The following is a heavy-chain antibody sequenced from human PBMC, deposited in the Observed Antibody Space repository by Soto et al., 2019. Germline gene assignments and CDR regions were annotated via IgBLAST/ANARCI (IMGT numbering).Heavy chain of an antibody. Sequence: EVQLVESGGGLVQPGGSLRLSCAASGFTFSSYWMSWVRQAPVKGVEWVGNIKQDGSEKNYVDFVEGRFTISRDNAENSLYLQMNSLRAEDTAVYYCARIASAGRGWDVWGQGTTVVVSS. V-gene: IGHV3-7*01. D-gene: IGHD6-13*01. CDR3: ARIASAGRGWDV. CDR1: GFTFSSYW. J-gene: IGHJ6*02. CDR2: IKQDGSEK.